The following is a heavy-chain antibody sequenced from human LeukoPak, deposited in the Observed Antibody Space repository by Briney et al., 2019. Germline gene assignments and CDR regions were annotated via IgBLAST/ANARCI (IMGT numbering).Heavy chain of an antibody. J-gene: IGHJ3*02. CDR3: ARVGTPQTGLFAFDI. D-gene: IGHD3-10*01. CDR2: ISSGSSYI. CDR1: GFTFSTYS. Sequence: GGSLRLSCAASGFTFSTYSMNWVRQAPGKGLEWVSSISSGSSYIYYADSVKGRFTISRDNAKNSLHLQMNSLRAEDTAVYYCARVGTPQTGLFAFDIWGQGTMVTVSS. V-gene: IGHV3-21*01.